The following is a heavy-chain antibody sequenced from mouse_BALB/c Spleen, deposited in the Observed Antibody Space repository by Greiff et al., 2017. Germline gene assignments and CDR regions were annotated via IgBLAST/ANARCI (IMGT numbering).Heavy chain of an antibody. CDR3: ARSDYGYTWFAY. V-gene: IGHV3-2*02. Sequence: EVMLVVSGPGLVKPSQSLSLTCTVTGYSITSDYAWNWIRQFPGNKLEWMGYISYSGSTSYNPSLKSRISITRDTSKNQFFLQLNSVTTEDTATYYCARSDYGYTWFAYWGQGTLVTVSA. CDR2: ISYSGST. J-gene: IGHJ3*01. D-gene: IGHD2-2*01. CDR1: GYSITSDYA.